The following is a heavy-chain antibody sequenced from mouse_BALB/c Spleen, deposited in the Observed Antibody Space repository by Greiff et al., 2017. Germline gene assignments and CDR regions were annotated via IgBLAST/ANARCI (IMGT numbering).Heavy chain of an antibody. V-gene: IGHV2-9*02. CDR1: GFSLTSYG. CDR3: AREEKYGNYSWFAY. J-gene: IGHJ3*01. Sequence: VQRVESGPGLVAPSQSLSITCTVSGFSLTSYGVHWVRQPPGKGLEWLGVIWAGGSTNYNSALMSRLSISKDNSKSQVFLKMNSLQTDDTAMYYCAREEKYGNYSWFAYWGQGTLVTVSA. D-gene: IGHD2-10*02. CDR2: IWAGGST.